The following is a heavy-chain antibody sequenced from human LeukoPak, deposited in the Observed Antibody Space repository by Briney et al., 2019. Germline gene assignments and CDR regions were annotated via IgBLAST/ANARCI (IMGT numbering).Heavy chain of an antibody. V-gene: IGHV4-34*01. D-gene: IGHD5-12*01. CDR3: ARVWSGYEGTYYYYMDV. CDR1: GGSFSGYY. J-gene: IGHJ6*03. CDR2: INHSGST. Sequence: SETLSLTCAVYGGSFSGYYWSWLRQPPGKGLEWIGEINHSGSTNYNPSLKSRVTISVDTSKNLFSLKLSSVTAADTAVYYCARVWSGYEGTYYYYMDVWGKGTTVTVSS.